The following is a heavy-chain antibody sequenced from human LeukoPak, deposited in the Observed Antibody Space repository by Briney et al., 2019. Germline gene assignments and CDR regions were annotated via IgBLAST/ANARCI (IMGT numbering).Heavy chain of an antibody. Sequence: GGSLRLSCAAYGFPISTNGMSWVRQAPGKGLEWVSGIVGGDGGTYYADSVKGRFIISRDNSKNTLYVQMDSLRAEDTAVYYCARGALYHMDVWGKGTTVTISS. CDR2: IVGGDGGT. J-gene: IGHJ6*03. V-gene: IGHV3-23*01. CDR1: GFPISTNG. CDR3: ARGALYHMDV.